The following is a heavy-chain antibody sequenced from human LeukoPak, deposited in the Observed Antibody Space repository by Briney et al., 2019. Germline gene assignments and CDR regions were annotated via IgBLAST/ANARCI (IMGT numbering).Heavy chain of an antibody. V-gene: IGHV3-23*01. CDR3: AKKWFGEN. Sequence: GGSLRLSCAASGFTLSSYGMSWVRQAPGKGLEWVSSISGSGGNAYYADSVKGRFTISRDNSKNTLYLQMNSLRAEGTAVYYCAKKWFGENWGQGTLVTVSS. CDR2: ISGSGGNA. CDR1: GFTLSSYG. D-gene: IGHD3-10*01. J-gene: IGHJ4*02.